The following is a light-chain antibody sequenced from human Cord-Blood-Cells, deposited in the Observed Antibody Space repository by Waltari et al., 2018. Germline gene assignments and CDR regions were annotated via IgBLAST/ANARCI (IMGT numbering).Light chain of an antibody. V-gene: IGLV3-19*01. Sequence: SSELTQDPAVSVALGQTVGITCQGDSLRSYYASWYQQRPGQDPVLVIYGKNNRPSGIPDRFSGSSSGNTASLTITGAQAEDEADYYCNSRDSSGNHWVFGGGTKLTVL. J-gene: IGLJ3*02. CDR2: GKN. CDR1: SLRSYY. CDR3: NSRDSSGNHWV.